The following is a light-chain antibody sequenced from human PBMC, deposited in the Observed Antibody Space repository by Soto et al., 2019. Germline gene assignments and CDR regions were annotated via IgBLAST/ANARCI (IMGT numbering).Light chain of an antibody. CDR1: QSISSY. CDR2: AAS. J-gene: IGKJ2*01. V-gene: IGKV1-39*01. CDR3: QQSYSTPYT. Sequence: DIQMTQSPSSLSASVGDRVTITCRASQSISSYLNWYQQKPGKAPKLLIYAASSLQSGVPSRFSSSGSGTDFTLTISSLQPEDFPTYYCQQSYSTPYTFGQGTKLEIK.